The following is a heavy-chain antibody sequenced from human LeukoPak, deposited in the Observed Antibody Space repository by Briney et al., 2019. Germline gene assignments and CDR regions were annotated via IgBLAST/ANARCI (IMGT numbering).Heavy chain of an antibody. J-gene: IGHJ6*02. CDR2: ISSSSSYI. CDR3: ARDNTVTTSYGMDV. D-gene: IGHD4-17*01. Sequence: GGSLRLSCAASGFTFSSYSMNWVRQAPGKGLEWVSSISSSSSYIYYADSVKGRFTFSRDNAKNSLYLQMNSLRAEDTAVYYCARDNTVTTSYGMDVWGQGTTVTVSS. V-gene: IGHV3-21*01. CDR1: GFTFSSYS.